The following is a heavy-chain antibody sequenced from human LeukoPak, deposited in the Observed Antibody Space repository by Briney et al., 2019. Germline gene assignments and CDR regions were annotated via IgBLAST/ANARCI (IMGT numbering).Heavy chain of an antibody. D-gene: IGHD4-17*01. CDR3: ASTTTVTRFDY. Sequence: SETLSLTCAVYGGSFSGYYWSWIHQPPGKGLEWIGEINHSGSTNYNPSLKSRVTISVDTSKNQFSLKLSSVTAADTAVYYCASTTTVTRFDYWGQGTLVTVSS. CDR1: GGSFSGYY. CDR2: INHSGST. J-gene: IGHJ4*02. V-gene: IGHV4-34*01.